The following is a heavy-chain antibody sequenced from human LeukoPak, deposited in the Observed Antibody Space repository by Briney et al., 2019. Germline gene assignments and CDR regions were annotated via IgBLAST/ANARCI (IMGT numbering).Heavy chain of an antibody. CDR2: ISSSSSYI. D-gene: IGHD3-22*01. Sequence: PGGSLRLSCAASGFTFSSYSMNSVRQAPGKGLEWVSSISSSSSYIYYADSVKGRFTISRDNAKNSLYLQIKILRAEDTAVYYCARDPLITYYYDSSGNHADWFDPWGQGTLVTVSS. CDR3: ARDPLITYYYDSSGNHADWFDP. J-gene: IGHJ5*02. V-gene: IGHV3-21*01. CDR1: GFTFSSYS.